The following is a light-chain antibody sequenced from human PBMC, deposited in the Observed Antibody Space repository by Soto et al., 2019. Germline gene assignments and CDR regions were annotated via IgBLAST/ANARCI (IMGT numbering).Light chain of an antibody. CDR3: QQRSKWPLFT. CDR2: AAS. CDR1: QSVSSNK. J-gene: IGKJ3*01. Sequence: ETVLTQSPATMSLSPVDRATLPCRASQSVSSNKLAWYQQKPGQAPRLLIYAASSRATGIPDRFSGSGSGTDFHLTINRLQPAGFAVYYCQQRSKWPLFTLGPGSKVDMK. V-gene: IGKV3D-20*02.